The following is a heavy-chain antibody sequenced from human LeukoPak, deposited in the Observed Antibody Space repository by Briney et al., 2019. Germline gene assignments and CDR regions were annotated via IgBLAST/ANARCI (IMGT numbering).Heavy chain of an antibody. Sequence: GGSLRLSCVSSGFTFRNHGMHWVRQAPGKGLEWLAVASSDEINQFYADSVKGRFIISRDNSKNTLTLQMNNLRPDDTAFYYCAAFIASKLDNWGQGILVTVSP. D-gene: IGHD2-15*01. J-gene: IGHJ4*02. CDR2: ASSDEINQ. CDR3: AAFIASKLDN. CDR1: GFTFRNHG. V-gene: IGHV3-30*03.